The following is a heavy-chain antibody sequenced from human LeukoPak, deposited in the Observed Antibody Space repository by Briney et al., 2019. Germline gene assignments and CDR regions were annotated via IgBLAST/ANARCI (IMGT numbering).Heavy chain of an antibody. J-gene: IGHJ4*02. V-gene: IGHV3-66*02. Sequence: GGSLRLSCAASGFTVSSNDMSWVRQAPGKGLEWVSVIYSGGSTYYADSVKGRFTISRDNSKNTLYLQMNSLRAEDTAVYYCARIATAGTDFDYWGQGTLVTVSS. CDR1: GFTVSSND. CDR2: IYSGGST. CDR3: ARIATAGTDFDY. D-gene: IGHD6-13*01.